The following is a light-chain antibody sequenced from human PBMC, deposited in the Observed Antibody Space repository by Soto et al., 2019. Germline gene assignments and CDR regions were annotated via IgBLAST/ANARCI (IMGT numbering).Light chain of an antibody. Sequence: IVWTQYTATPSFSHGERATLSCAASQSVSSYLAGYQQKTGQAPRLLIYDASNRATGIPARFSGSGSGTDFTLTISSLEPEDFAVYYCQQRSNWPRISFDQGARLEIK. CDR2: DAS. V-gene: IGKV3-11*01. J-gene: IGKJ5*01. CDR3: QQRSNWPRIS. CDR1: QSVSSY.